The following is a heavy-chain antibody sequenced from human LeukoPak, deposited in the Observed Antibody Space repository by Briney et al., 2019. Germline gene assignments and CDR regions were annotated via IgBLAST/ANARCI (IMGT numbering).Heavy chain of an antibody. J-gene: IGHJ4*02. CDR2: IYNSGST. D-gene: IGHD3-10*01. V-gene: IGHV4-4*07. CDR1: GGSISSYY. Sequence: SETLSLTCTVSGGSISSYYWTWIRQPAGKGLEWIGRIYNSGSTNYNPSLTSRVTMSLDTSKNQFPLKLSSVTAADTAVYYCARDRLTIGGIDYWGQGTLVTVSS. CDR3: ARDRLTIGGIDY.